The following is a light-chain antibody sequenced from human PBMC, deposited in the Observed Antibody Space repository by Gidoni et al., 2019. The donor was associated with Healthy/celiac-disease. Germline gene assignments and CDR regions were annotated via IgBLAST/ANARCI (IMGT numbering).Light chain of an antibody. Sequence: EIVLTQSPGTLSLSPGERATLSCRASQSVSSSYLAWYQQKPGQAPRLLIYGASSRATGIPDRFSGSGSGTDFILTISRLEPEDFAVYYCQQYDSSLWTFXXXTKVEIK. CDR1: QSVSSSY. CDR2: GAS. J-gene: IGKJ1*01. V-gene: IGKV3-20*01. CDR3: QQYDSSLWT.